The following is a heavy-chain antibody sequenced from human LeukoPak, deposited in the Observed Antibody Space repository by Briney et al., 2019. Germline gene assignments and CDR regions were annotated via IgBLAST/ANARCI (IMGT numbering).Heavy chain of an antibody. V-gene: IGHV3-30*04. CDR3: ATYYYGSGSKKGEYYFDY. CDR1: GFTFSSYA. D-gene: IGHD3-10*01. Sequence: GGSLRLSCAASGFTFSSYAMHWVRQAPGKGLEWVAVISSDGSNKYYADSVKGRFTISRDNSKNTLYLQMNSLRAEDTAVYYCATYYYGSGSKKGEYYFDYWGQGTLVTVSS. CDR2: ISSDGSNK. J-gene: IGHJ4*02.